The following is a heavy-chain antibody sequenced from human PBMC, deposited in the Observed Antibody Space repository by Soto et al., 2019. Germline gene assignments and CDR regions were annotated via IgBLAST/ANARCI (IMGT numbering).Heavy chain of an antibody. CDR2: ISGSGGST. D-gene: IGHD6-13*01. J-gene: IGHJ4*02. CDR1: GFTFSSYA. CDR3: AKEGQLLGGGYFDY. V-gene: IGHV3-23*01. Sequence: EVQLLESGGGLVQPGGSLRLSCAASGFTFSSYAMSWVRQAPGKGLEWVSAISGSGGSTYYADSVKGRFTISRDNSKKTLYLQKNSLRAEDPAVYYCAKEGQLLGGGYFDYWGQGTLVTVSS.